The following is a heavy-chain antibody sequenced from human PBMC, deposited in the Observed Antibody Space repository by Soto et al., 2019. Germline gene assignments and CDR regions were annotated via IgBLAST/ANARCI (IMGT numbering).Heavy chain of an antibody. CDR3: AREKQLAAHGMDV. J-gene: IGHJ6*02. V-gene: IGHV1-69*01. D-gene: IGHD1-1*01. CDR1: RGTFYNHA. Sequence: QVQLVQSGAEVKKPGSSVKVSCRPSRGTFYNHAVSWVRQAPGQGLEWMGGIIPVFGTTNYAQRLEARLTITADASTSTVYMELSRLKTKDTAVYYCAREKQLAAHGMDVWGPGTTVTVSS. CDR2: IIPVFGTT.